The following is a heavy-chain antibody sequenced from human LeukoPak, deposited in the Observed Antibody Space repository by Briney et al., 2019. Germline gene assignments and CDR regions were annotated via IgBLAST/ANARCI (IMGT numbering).Heavy chain of an antibody. Sequence: SETLSLTCAVYGGSFSGYYWSWIRQPPGKGLEWIGEINHSGSTNYNPSLKSRVTISVDTSKNQFSLKLSSVTAADTAVYYCARVFYGGNHDAFDIWGQGTMVTVSS. CDR1: GGSFSGYY. J-gene: IGHJ3*02. V-gene: IGHV4-34*01. CDR3: ARVFYGGNHDAFDI. D-gene: IGHD4-23*01. CDR2: INHSGST.